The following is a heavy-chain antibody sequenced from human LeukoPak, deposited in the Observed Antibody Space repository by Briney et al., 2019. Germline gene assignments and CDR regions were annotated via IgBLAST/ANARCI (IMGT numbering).Heavy chain of an antibody. CDR3: AREDGDSSGYSINWFDP. D-gene: IGHD3-22*01. Sequence: HRASVKVSCKASGYTFTELSMFWVRQAPGQGLEWMGWINPNSGGTNYAQKFQGRVTMTRDTSISTAYMELSRLRSDDTAVYYCAREDGDSSGYSINWFDPWGQGTLVTVSS. V-gene: IGHV1-2*02. CDR2: INPNSGGT. CDR1: GYTFTELS. J-gene: IGHJ5*02.